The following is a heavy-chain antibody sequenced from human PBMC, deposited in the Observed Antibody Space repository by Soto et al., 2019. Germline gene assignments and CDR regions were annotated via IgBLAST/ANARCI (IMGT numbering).Heavy chain of an antibody. J-gene: IGHJ6*03. CDR2: IWYDGSNK. CDR3: AREGYSSGWYALDYYYYYMDV. V-gene: IGHV3-33*01. Sequence: PGGSLRLSCAASGFTFSSYGMHWVRQAPGKGLEWVAVIWYDGSNKYYADSVKGRFTISRDNSKNTLYLQMNSLRAEDTAVYYCAREGYSSGWYALDYYYYYMDVWGKGTTVTVSS. CDR1: GFTFSSYG. D-gene: IGHD6-19*01.